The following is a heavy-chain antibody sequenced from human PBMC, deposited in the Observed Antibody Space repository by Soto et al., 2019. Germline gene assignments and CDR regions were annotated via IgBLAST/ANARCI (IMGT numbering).Heavy chain of an antibody. J-gene: IGHJ4*02. CDR1: GYTFTSYG. CDR3: ARDQYSSGWRTIDY. Sequence: ASLKVSCKASGYTFTSYGISWVRQAPGQGLEWMGWISAYNGNTNYAQKLQGRVTMTTDTSTSTAYMELRSLRSDDTAVYYCARDQYSSGWRTIDYWGQGTLVTVSS. D-gene: IGHD6-19*01. V-gene: IGHV1-18*04. CDR2: ISAYNGNT.